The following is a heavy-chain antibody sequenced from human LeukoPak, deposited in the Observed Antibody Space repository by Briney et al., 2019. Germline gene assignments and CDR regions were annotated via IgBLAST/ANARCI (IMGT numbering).Heavy chain of an antibody. CDR1: GGSISSGGYY. D-gene: IGHD6-13*01. J-gene: IGHJ4*02. CDR3: ARTSSSWPYFDY. CDR2: IYTSGST. Sequence: SQTLSLTCTASGGSISSGGYYWSWIRQPAGKGLEWIGRIYTSGSTNYNPSLKSRVTISVDTSKNQFSLKLGSVTAADTAVYYCARTSSSWPYFDYWGQGTLVTVSS. V-gene: IGHV4-61*02.